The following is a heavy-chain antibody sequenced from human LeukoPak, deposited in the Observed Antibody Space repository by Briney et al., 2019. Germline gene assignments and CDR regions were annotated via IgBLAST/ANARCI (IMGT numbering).Heavy chain of an antibody. CDR2: IHSDGRP. Sequence: PSETLSLTCSVSGASISGSRTWGWVRQAPGKGLEWIGNIHSDGRPAPNPSLRSRVTLSLDTSTNQFSLKMNSVTAADTALYYCARVLTAAGLDFRGQGILVSISS. V-gene: IGHV4-39*07. CDR3: ARVLTAAGLDF. J-gene: IGHJ4*02. D-gene: IGHD6-25*01. CDR1: GASISGSRT.